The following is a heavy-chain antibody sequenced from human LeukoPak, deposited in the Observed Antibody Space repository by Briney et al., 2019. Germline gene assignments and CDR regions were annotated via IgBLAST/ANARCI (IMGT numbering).Heavy chain of an antibody. J-gene: IGHJ3*02. V-gene: IGHV1-69*13. CDR3: AREWGEYYYGSGSYFAFDI. D-gene: IGHD3-10*01. CDR1: GGTFSSYA. Sequence: GASGKVSCKASGGTFSSYAISWVRQAPGQGLEWMGGIIPIFGTANYAQKFQGRVTITADESTSTAYMELSSLRSEDTAVYYCAREWGEYYYGSGSYFAFDIWGQGTMVTVSS. CDR2: IIPIFGTA.